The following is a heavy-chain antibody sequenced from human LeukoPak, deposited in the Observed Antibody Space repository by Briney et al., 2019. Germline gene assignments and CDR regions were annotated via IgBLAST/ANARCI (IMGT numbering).Heavy chain of an antibody. D-gene: IGHD2-21*01. J-gene: IGHJ3*02. Sequence: PGGSLRLSCAASGFTFSEAWMSWVRQAPGKGLEWVSAISGSGGSTYYADSVKGRFTISRDNSKNTLYLQMNSLRAEDTAIYYCAEEGENYAFDIWGQGTMVTVSS. CDR1: GFTFSEAW. CDR3: AEEGENYAFDI. V-gene: IGHV3-23*01. CDR2: ISGSGGST.